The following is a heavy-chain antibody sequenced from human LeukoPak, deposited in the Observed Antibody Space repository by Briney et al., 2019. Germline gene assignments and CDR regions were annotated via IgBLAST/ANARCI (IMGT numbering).Heavy chain of an antibody. D-gene: IGHD6-13*01. CDR2: IIPIFGTA. Sequence: SVKVSCKASGGTFSSYAISWVRQAPGQGLEWMGGIIPIFGTANYAQKFRGRVTITADKSTRTAYMELSSLRSEDTAVYYCATVPLAAAGYDYWGQGTLVTVSS. J-gene: IGHJ4*02. CDR3: ATVPLAAAGYDY. V-gene: IGHV1-69*06. CDR1: GGTFSSYA.